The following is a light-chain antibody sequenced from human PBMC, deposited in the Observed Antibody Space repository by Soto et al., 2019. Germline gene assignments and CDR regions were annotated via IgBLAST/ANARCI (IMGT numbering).Light chain of an antibody. CDR1: HSVSSTY. CDR2: GTS. Sequence: EIVLTQSPGTLSLSPGERATLSCRASHSVSSTYLAWYQQKPGQPPRLLIYGTSSRATGIPDRFSGGGSGTDFTLTINRLEPEDFAVYYCQQRSNWPRTFGQGTKVDIK. V-gene: IGKV3D-20*02. J-gene: IGKJ1*01. CDR3: QQRSNWPRT.